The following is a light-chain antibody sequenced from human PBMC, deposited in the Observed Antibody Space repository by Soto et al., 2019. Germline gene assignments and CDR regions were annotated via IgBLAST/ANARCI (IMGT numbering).Light chain of an antibody. V-gene: IGLV2-14*03. CDR2: DVS. Sequence: QSVLAQPASLSGSPGQSITISCTGTSSDFGGYNSVSWYQQHPGKAPKVIIFDVSSRPSGVSSRFSGSKSGNTASLTISGLQAEDEADYYCCSYGSGSTLCVFGAGTKVTVL. J-gene: IGLJ1*01. CDR3: CSYGSGSTLCV. CDR1: SSDFGGYNS.